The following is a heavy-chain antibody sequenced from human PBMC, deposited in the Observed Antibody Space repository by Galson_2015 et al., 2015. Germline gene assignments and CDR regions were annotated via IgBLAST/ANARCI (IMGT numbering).Heavy chain of an antibody. J-gene: IGHJ5*02. CDR3: TTEPPAYCSGGRCYSEGFDP. CDR1: GFTFSSYW. Sequence: SLRLSCAVSGFTFSSYWMHWVRHAPGKGLVWVSVIKTDGSSTTYAAPVKGRFTISRDDSKNTLYLQMTSLKTEDIAVYYCTTEPPAYCSGGRCYSEGFDPWGQGTLVTVSS. V-gene: IGHV3-15*06. CDR2: IKTDGSST. D-gene: IGHD2-15*01.